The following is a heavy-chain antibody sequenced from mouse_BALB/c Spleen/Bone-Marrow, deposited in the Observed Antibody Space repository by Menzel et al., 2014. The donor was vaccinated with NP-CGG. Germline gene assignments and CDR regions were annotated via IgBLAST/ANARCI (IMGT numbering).Heavy chain of an antibody. V-gene: IGHV14-3*02. CDR3: ASYNYGSSSFAY. Sequence: EVQGVESGAELVKPGASVKLSCTASGFNVKDTYMHWVKQRPEQGLEWIGRIDPANGNTKYDPKFQGKATITADTSSNTAYLQLSSLTSEDTAVYYCASYNYGSSSFAYWGQGTLVTVSA. D-gene: IGHD1-1*01. CDR2: IDPANGNT. CDR1: GFNVKDTY. J-gene: IGHJ3*01.